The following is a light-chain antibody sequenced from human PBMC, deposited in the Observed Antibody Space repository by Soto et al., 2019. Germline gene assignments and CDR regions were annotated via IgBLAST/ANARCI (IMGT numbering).Light chain of an antibody. J-gene: IGLJ1*01. Sequence: ALTQPSSVSGSPGQSITISCTGTSSDVGAYKYVSWYQQHPGKAPKVMIYEVSNRPSGVSNRFSGSKSGNTASLTISGLQAEDEADYFCSSYSSSSTLFVFGTGTKVTVL. CDR3: SSYSSSSTLFV. CDR2: EVS. V-gene: IGLV2-14*01. CDR1: SSDVGAYKY.